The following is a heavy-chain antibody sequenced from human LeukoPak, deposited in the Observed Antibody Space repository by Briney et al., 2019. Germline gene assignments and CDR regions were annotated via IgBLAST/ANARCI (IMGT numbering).Heavy chain of an antibody. CDR1: GDSVSSYSAA. V-gene: IGHV6-1*01. Sequence: SQTLSLTCAISGDSVSSYSAAWNWIRQSPSRGLEWLGRTYYRSKWYNDYAVSVKSRITINPDTSKNQFSLQLNSVTPEDTAVYYCARGYCSGGSCFYYFDYWGQGTLVTVSS. D-gene: IGHD2-15*01. CDR3: ARGYCSGGSCFYYFDY. J-gene: IGHJ4*02. CDR2: TYYRSKWYN.